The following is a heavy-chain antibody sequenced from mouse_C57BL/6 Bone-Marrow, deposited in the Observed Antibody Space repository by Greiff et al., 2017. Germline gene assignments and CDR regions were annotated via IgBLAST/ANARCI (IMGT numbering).Heavy chain of an antibody. CDR3: ARRPSNWPGAMDY. J-gene: IGHJ4*01. Sequence: QVQLQQPGAELVKPGASVKMSCKASGYTFTSYWITWVKQRPGQGLEWIGDIYPGSGSTNYNEKFKSKATLTVDTSSSTAYMQLSSLTSEDPAVYYCARRPSNWPGAMDYWGQGTSVTVSS. CDR2: IYPGSGST. V-gene: IGHV1-55*01. D-gene: IGHD4-1*01. CDR1: GYTFTSYW.